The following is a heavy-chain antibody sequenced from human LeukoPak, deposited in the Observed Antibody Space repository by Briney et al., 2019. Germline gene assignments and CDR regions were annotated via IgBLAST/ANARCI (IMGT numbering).Heavy chain of an antibody. V-gene: IGHV1-8*01. CDR1: GYTFTSYD. Sequence: ASVKVSCKASGYTFTSYDINWVRQATGQGLEWMGWMNPNSGNTGYAQKFQGRVTMTRNTSISTAYMELSSLRSEDTAVYYCARSSYCSSTSCYLTHYYYYIDVWGKGTTVTVSS. D-gene: IGHD2-2*01. CDR3: ARSSYCSSTSCYLTHYYYYIDV. CDR2: MNPNSGNT. J-gene: IGHJ6*03.